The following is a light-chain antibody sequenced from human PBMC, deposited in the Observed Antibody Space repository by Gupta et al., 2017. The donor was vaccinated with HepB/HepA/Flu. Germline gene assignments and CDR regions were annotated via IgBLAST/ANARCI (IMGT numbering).Light chain of an antibody. CDR2: DAS. CDR3: QQENSSPRT. J-gene: IGKJ1*01. CDR1: QVSSSW. V-gene: IGKV1-5*03. Sequence: DLQLTQSPSTLSASVRDRVTITWRARQVSSSWLAWYQQKPGKAPKLLIYDASSIESGVPARFSGSGSGTEFTLTISRLQPDDFAMYYCQQENSSPRTFGQGTKVEIK.